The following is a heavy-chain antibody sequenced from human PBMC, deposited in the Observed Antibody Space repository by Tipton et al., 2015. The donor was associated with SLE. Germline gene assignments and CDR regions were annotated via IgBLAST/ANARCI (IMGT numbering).Heavy chain of an antibody. CDR1: GGSISSDTYY. J-gene: IGHJ4*02. CDR3: ARDSRDGYNTYYFDY. V-gene: IGHV4-61*09. CDR2: MHNSGDS. Sequence: TLSLTCIVSGGSISSDTYYWSWLRQPAGKGLEWIGQMHNSGDSTYNPSLKSRVTMSVDTSKNHFSLKLTSVIAADTAVYYCARDSRDGYNTYYFDYWGQGTLVTVSS. D-gene: IGHD5-24*01.